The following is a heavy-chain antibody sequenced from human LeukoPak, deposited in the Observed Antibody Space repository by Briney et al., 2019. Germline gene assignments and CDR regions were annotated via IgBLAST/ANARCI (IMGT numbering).Heavy chain of an antibody. CDR3: ARHRWGLAAAGMPLDY. J-gene: IGHJ4*02. CDR2: IYHSGST. CDR1: GGSISSSNW. D-gene: IGHD6-13*01. Sequence: SGTLSLTCAVSGGSISSSNWWSWVRQPPGKGLEWIGEIYHSGSTNYNPSLKSRVTISVDTSKNQFSLKLSSVTAADTAVYYCARHRWGLAAAGMPLDYWGQGTLVTLSS. V-gene: IGHV4-4*02.